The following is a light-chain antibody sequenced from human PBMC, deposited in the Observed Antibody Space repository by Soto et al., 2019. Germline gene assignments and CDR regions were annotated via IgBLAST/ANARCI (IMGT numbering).Light chain of an antibody. Sequence: EIVLTQSPGTLSLSPGERATLSCRASQSVSNNYLAWYQQKPGQAPRLLIYGASSRATGIPDRFSGGGSGKDFALTISRLEPEDFAVYYCQQDGSSPPVTFGGGTKVEIK. CDR3: QQDGSSPPVT. CDR2: GAS. V-gene: IGKV3-20*01. CDR1: QSVSNNY. J-gene: IGKJ4*01.